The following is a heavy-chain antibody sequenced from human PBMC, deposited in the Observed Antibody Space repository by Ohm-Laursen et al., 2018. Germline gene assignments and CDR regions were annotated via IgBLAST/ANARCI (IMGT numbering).Heavy chain of an antibody. Sequence: SDTLSLTCAVSGGSISSYYWSWIRQPPGKGLEWIGYIYYSGSTNYNPSLKSRVTISVDTSKNQFSLKLSSVTAADTAVYYCARKGVWDSSGYYPMNAFDIWGQGTMVTVSS. CDR1: GGSISSYY. J-gene: IGHJ3*02. CDR3: ARKGVWDSSGYYPMNAFDI. CDR2: IYYSGST. D-gene: IGHD3-22*01. V-gene: IGHV4-59*07.